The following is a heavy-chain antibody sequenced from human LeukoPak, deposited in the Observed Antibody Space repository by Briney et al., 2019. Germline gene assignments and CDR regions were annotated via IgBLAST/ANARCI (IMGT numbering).Heavy chain of an antibody. CDR3: ARVEGYFDY. J-gene: IGHJ4*02. CDR2: ISSSGSTI. Sequence: GGSLRLSCAASGFTFSSYETNWVRQAPGKGLEWVSYISSSGSTINYADSVKGRFTISRDNAKNSLYLQMNSLRAEDTAVYYCARVEGYFDYWGQGTLVTVSS. V-gene: IGHV3-48*03. D-gene: IGHD1-1*01. CDR1: GFTFSSYE.